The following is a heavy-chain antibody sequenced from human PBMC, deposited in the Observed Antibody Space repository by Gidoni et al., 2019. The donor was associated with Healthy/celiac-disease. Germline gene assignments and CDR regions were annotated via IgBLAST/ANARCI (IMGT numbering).Heavy chain of an antibody. CDR3: ARHALYCSSTSCYFPVELDY. J-gene: IGHJ4*02. D-gene: IGHD2-2*01. CDR1: GYSFTSYW. Sequence: EVKLVQYGAEVKKPGESLKLSCKGHGYSFTSYWIGCVRQMPGKGLEWMGIIYPGDSDTRDSPSFQGQVTISADKSISTAYLQWSSLKASDTAMYYCARHALYCSSTSCYFPVELDYWGQGTLVTVSS. V-gene: IGHV5-51*01. CDR2: IYPGDSDT.